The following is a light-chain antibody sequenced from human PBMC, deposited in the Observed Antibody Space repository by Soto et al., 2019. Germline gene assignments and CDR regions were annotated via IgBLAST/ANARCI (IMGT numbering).Light chain of an antibody. CDR3: AAWHDSLNAWV. V-gene: IGLV1-44*01. Sequence: QSVLTQPPSASGTPGQRVTISCSGSSSNIGSNTVNWYQHLPGTAPKVLIYNNNQRPSGVPDRFSGSKSGTSASLAISGLQSEDEADYYCAAWHDSLNAWVFGGGTKLTVL. CDR2: NNN. J-gene: IGLJ3*02. CDR1: SSNIGSNT.